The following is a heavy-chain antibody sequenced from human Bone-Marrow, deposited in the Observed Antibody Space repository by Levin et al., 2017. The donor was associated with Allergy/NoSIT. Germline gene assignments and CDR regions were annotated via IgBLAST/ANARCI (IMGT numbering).Heavy chain of an antibody. CDR1: GDSINNTNHY. D-gene: IGHD6-13*01. Sequence: SETLSLTCTVSGDSINNTNHYWSWIRQPAGTGLEWIGRMFAGGAATYNRSLRSRVTIPIDTSKNQFSLKLTSVPAADSAVYYCARDETFNSWHTGWFDPWGQGTLVTVSS. CDR2: MFAGGAA. J-gene: IGHJ5*02. CDR3: ARDETFNSWHTGWFDP. V-gene: IGHV4-61*02.